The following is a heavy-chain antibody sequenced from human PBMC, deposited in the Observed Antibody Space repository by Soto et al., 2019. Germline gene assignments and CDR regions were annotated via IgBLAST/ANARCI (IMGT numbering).Heavy chain of an antibody. CDR3: AREATKVVVAAMFDY. J-gene: IGHJ4*02. D-gene: IGHD2-15*01. CDR2: ISYDGSNK. Sequence: VRLSCAASGFTFSSYAMHWVRQAPGKGLEWVAVISYDGSNKYYADSVKGRFTISRDNSKNTLYLQMNSLRAEDTAVYYCAREATKVVVAAMFDYWGQGTLVTVSS. CDR1: GFTFSSYA. V-gene: IGHV3-30-3*01.